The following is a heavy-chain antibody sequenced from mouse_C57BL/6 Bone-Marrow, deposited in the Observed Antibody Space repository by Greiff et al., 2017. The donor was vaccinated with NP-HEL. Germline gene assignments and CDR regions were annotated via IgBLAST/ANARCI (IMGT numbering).Heavy chain of an antibody. D-gene: IGHD1-1*01. V-gene: IGHV2-2*01. Sequence: VKLVESGPGLVQPSQSLSITCTVSGFSLTSYGVHWVRQSPGKGLEWLGVIWSGGSTDYNAAFISRLSISKDNSKSQVFFKMNSVQADDTAIYYCARKGIYYGSSPYAMDYWGQGTSVTVSS. J-gene: IGHJ4*01. CDR3: ARKGIYYGSSPYAMDY. CDR1: GFSLTSYG. CDR2: IWSGGST.